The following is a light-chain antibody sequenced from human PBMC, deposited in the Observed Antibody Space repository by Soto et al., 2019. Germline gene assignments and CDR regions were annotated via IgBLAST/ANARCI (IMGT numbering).Light chain of an antibody. CDR1: QDINSW. CDR3: QQSKSFTLT. CDR2: IAS. V-gene: IGKV1-12*01. J-gene: IGKJ4*01. Sequence: DIHMTQSPSSVSASVGNIFTITCRASQDINSWLTWYQQKPGKAPKVLIYIASRLQPGVPSRFSGRGSGTDFSLTISNLQHEDFETYFCQQSKSFTLTFGGGTKVDIK.